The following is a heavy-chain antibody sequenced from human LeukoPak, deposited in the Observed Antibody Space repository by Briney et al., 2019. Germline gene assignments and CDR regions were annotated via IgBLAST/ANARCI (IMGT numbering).Heavy chain of an antibody. CDR1: GFTFSSYA. D-gene: IGHD3-16*02. J-gene: IGHJ4*02. CDR3: ARSFLRVFDY. CDR2: IKQDGSEK. Sequence: PGGSLRLSCAASGFTFSSYAMSWVRQAPGKGLEWVANIKQDGSEKYYVDSVKGRFTISRDNAKNSLYLQMNSLRAEDTAVYYCARSFLRVFDYWGQGTLVTVSS. V-gene: IGHV3-7*01.